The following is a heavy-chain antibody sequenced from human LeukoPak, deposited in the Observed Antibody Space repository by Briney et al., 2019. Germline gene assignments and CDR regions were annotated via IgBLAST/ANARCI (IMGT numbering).Heavy chain of an antibody. CDR3: ARGVYDFWSGYYADY. J-gene: IGHJ4*02. CDR1: GFTFSSYW. V-gene: IGHV3-7*01. D-gene: IGHD3-3*01. Sequence: GGSLRLSCAASGFTFSSYWMSWVRQAPGKGLEWVANIKQDGGEEYYVDSVKGRFTISRDNAKNSLYLQMNSLRAEDTAVYYCARGVYDFWSGYYADYWGQGTLVTVSS. CDR2: IKQDGGEE.